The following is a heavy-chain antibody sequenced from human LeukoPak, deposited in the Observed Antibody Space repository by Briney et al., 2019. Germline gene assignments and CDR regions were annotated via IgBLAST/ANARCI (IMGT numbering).Heavy chain of an antibody. J-gene: IGHJ4*02. V-gene: IGHV3-49*03. D-gene: IGHD3-22*01. CDR3: AREENYYDSGYYYATGY. CDR2: IRNKAYGGTA. CDR1: GFTFRDFS. Sequence: PGGSLRLSCTGSGFTFRDFSMSWFRQPPGKGLEWVGFIRNKAYGGTADYAASVKGRFAISRDDSRAVAYLLLNSLKTEDTAVYYCAREENYYDSGYYYATGYWGQGTLVTVSS.